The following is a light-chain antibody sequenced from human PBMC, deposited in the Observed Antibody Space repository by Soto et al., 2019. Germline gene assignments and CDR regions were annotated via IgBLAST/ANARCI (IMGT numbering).Light chain of an antibody. V-gene: IGLV7-46*01. CDR3: LLSYNAARV. J-gene: IGLJ2*01. Sequence: QAVVTQEPSLTVSPGGTVTLTCGSSTGAVTSNHHPYWFQQKAGQAPRTLIYDTSSKHSWTPARFSGSLLGDKAALTLSGAQPEDEAQYYCLLSYNAARVFGGGTQLTVL. CDR1: TGAVTSNHH. CDR2: DTS.